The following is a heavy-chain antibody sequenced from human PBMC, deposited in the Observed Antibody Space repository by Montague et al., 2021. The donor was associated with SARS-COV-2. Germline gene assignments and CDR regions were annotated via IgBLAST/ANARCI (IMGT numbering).Heavy chain of an antibody. J-gene: IGHJ4*02. CDR1: GDSVSSNIAT. CDR3: ARIPVGSKYYFDF. CDR2: TYYRSKWYN. V-gene: IGHV6-1*01. D-gene: IGHD2-2*01. Sequence: CAISGDSVSSNIATWNWIRQSPSRGLEWLGRTYYRSKWYNDHAGSVKSRITIDPDTSKHQFSLHLNSVTPEDTAVYYCARIPVGSKYYFDFWGQGTLVTVSS.